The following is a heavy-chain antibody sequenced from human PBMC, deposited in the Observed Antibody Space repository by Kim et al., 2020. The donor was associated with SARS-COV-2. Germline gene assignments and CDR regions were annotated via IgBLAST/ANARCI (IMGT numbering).Heavy chain of an antibody. Sequence: KESPKFQGRVTNTRDTSASTAYMELSSLSSEDTAVYYCARSYQLLHDWLDPWGQGTLVTVSS. V-gene: IGHV1-3*01. D-gene: IGHD2-2*01. CDR3: ARSYQLLHDWLDP. J-gene: IGHJ5*02.